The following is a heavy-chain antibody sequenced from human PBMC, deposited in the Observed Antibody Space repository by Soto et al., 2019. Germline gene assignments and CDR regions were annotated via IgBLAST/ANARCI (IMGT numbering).Heavy chain of an antibody. CDR1: GGSISSGGYS. CDR3: SSLYYDSSGYLFDY. J-gene: IGHJ4*02. V-gene: IGHV4-30-2*01. CDR2: IYHSGST. D-gene: IGHD3-22*01. Sequence: PSETLSLTCAVSGGSISSGGYSWSWIRQPPGKGLEWIGYIYHSGSTYYNPSLKSRVTISVDRSKNQFSLKLSSVTAADTAVYYCSSLYYDSSGYLFDYWGQGTLVTVSS.